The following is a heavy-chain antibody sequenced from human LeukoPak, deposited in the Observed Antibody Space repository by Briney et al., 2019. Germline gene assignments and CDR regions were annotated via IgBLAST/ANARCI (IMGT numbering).Heavy chain of an antibody. D-gene: IGHD3-22*01. CDR3: ARAVYYYDSSGYYFHWFDP. CDR1: GYTFTSYD. V-gene: IGHV1-8*01. J-gene: IGHJ5*02. CDR2: MNPNSGNT. Sequence: ASVKVSCKASGYTFTSYDINWVRQATGQGLEWMGWMNPNSGNTGYAQKFQGRVTMTRDTSTSTVYMELSSLRSEDTAVYYCARAVYYYDSSGYYFHWFDPWGQGALVTVS.